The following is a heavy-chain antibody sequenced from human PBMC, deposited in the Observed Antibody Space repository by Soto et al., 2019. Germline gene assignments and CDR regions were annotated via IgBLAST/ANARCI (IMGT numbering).Heavy chain of an antibody. Sequence: GGSLRLSCSASGFTFSSYAMHWVRQAPGKGLEYVSAISSNGGSTYYADSVKGRFTISRDNSKNTLYLQMSSLRAEDTAVYYCVNRGGSGSLYYYYYYYGMDVWGQGTTVTVSS. D-gene: IGHD3-10*01. J-gene: IGHJ6*02. CDR3: VNRGGSGSLYYYYYYYGMDV. V-gene: IGHV3-64D*08. CDR2: ISSNGGST. CDR1: GFTFSSYA.